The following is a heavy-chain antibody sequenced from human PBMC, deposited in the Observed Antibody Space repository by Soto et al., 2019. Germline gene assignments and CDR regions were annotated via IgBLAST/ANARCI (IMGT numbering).Heavy chain of an antibody. CDR1: GFSLSTSGVG. J-gene: IGHJ6*02. CDR3: AHRPSYDFWSGYWGSSYYYGMDV. V-gene: IGHV2-5*01. CDR2: IYWNDDK. Sequence: GSGPTLVNPTQTLTLTCTFSGFSLSTSGVGVGWIRQPPGKALEWLALIYWNDDKRYSPSLKSRLTITKDTSKNQVVLTMTNMDPVDTATYYCAHRPSYDFWSGYWGSSYYYGMDVWGQGTTVTVS. D-gene: IGHD3-3*01.